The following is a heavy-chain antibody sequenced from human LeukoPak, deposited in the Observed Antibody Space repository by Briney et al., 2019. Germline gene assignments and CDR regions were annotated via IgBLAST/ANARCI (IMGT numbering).Heavy chain of an antibody. CDR1: GASISSYY. CDR3: ASDSSGYYYLSY. CDR2: IYYSGST. Sequence: PSETLSLTCTVSGASISSYYWSWLRQPPGKGLEWIGYIYYSGSTYYNPSLKSRVTISVDTSKNQFSLKLSSVTAADTAVYYCASDSSGYYYLSYWGQGTLVTVSS. J-gene: IGHJ4*02. V-gene: IGHV4-59*08. D-gene: IGHD3-22*01.